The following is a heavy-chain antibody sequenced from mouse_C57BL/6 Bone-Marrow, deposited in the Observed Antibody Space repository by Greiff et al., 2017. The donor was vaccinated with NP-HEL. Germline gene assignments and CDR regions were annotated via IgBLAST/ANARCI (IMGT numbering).Heavy chain of an antibody. J-gene: IGHJ2*01. CDR1: GYAFSSSW. CDR3: AREGIYGKGLYFYY. CDR2: IYPGDGDT. V-gene: IGHV1-82*01. D-gene: IGHD2-1*01. Sequence: VQLQQSGPELVKPGASVKISCKASGYAFSSSWMNWVKQRPGKGLEWIGRIYPGDGDTNYKGKFKGKATLTADKSSSTAYMQLSSLTSEDSAVYFCAREGIYGKGLYFYYWGQSTTLTVSS.